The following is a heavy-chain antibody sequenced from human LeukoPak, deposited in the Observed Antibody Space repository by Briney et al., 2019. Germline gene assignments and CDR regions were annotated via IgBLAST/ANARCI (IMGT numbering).Heavy chain of an antibody. V-gene: IGHV4-61*02. J-gene: IGHJ4*02. Sequence: SQTLSLTWTVSGGSISSGSYYWSWIRQPAGKGLEWIGRIYTSGSTNYNPSLKSRVTISVDTSKNQFSLKLSSVTAADTAVYYCARISFVVPAARVRSFDYWGQGTLVTVSS. CDR2: IYTSGST. D-gene: IGHD2-2*01. CDR1: GGSISSGSYY. CDR3: ARISFVVPAARVRSFDY.